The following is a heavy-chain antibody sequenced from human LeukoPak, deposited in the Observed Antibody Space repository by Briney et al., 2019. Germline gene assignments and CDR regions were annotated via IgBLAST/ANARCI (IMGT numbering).Heavy chain of an antibody. CDR3: ARVRTGESYYYYYYMDV. J-gene: IGHJ6*03. D-gene: IGHD7-27*01. CDR1: GGTFSSYA. Sequence: SVKVSCKASGGTFSSYAISWVRQVPGQGLEWMGGIIPIFGTANYAQKFQGRVTITADESTSTAYMELSSLRSEDTAVYYCARVRTGESYYYYYYMDVWGKGTTVTVSS. CDR2: IIPIFGTA. V-gene: IGHV1-69*13.